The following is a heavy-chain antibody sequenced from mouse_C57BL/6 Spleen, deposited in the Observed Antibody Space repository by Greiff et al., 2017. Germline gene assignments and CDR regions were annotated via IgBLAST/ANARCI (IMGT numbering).Heavy chain of an antibody. Sequence: QVQLQQSGAELARPGASVKMSCKASGYTFTSYTMHWVKQRPGQGLEWIGYINPSSGYTKYNQKFKDKATLTAAKSSSTAYMQLSSLTSEDSAVYYCAPITTVVAHFDYWGQGTTLTVSS. V-gene: IGHV1-4*01. J-gene: IGHJ2*01. CDR1: GYTFTSYT. D-gene: IGHD1-1*01. CDR3: APITTVVAHFDY. CDR2: INPSSGYT.